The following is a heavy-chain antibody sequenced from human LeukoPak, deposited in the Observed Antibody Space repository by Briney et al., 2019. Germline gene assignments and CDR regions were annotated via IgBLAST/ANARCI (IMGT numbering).Heavy chain of an antibody. Sequence: SETLSLTCTVSGGSISSSSYYWGWIRQPPGKGLEWIGSIYYSGSTYYNPSLKSRVTISVDTSKNQFSLKLSSVTAADTAVYYCARVLSGWYRGVDYWGQGTLVTVSS. D-gene: IGHD6-19*01. V-gene: IGHV4-39*01. CDR1: GGSISSSSYY. J-gene: IGHJ4*02. CDR2: IYYSGST. CDR3: ARVLSGWYRGVDY.